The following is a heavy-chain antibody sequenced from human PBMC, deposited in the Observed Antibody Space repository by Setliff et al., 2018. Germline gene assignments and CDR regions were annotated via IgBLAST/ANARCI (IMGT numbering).Heavy chain of an antibody. CDR3: AAPGGGSYRF. Sequence: PSETLSLTCTVSGGSISSNNYYGGWIRQPPGKGLEWIGSIYYTGNTWHNPSLKSRVTISVDTSKNQFSLNLSSVTAADTAVYYCAAPGGGSYRFWGQGTLVTVSS. V-gene: IGHV4-39*01. CDR2: IYYTGNT. D-gene: IGHD1-26*01. J-gene: IGHJ4*02. CDR1: GGSISSNNYY.